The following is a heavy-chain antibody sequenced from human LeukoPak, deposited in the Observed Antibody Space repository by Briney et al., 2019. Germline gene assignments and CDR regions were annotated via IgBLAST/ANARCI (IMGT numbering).Heavy chain of an antibody. V-gene: IGHV4-61*01. CDR2: IYYSGST. D-gene: IGHD3-22*01. Sequence: SETLSLTCTVSGGSVSSGSYYWSWIRQPPGKGLEWIGYIYYSGSTSYNPSLKSRVTISVDTSKNQVSLKLSSVTAADTAVYYCAREYYDSSGYRFDYWGQGTLVTVPS. CDR3: AREYYDSSGYRFDY. CDR1: GGSVSSGSYY. J-gene: IGHJ4*02.